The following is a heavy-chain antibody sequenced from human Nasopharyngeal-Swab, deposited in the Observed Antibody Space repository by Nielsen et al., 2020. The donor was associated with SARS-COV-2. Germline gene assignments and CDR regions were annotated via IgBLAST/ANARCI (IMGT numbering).Heavy chain of an antibody. CDR1: GFTLSSYE. J-gene: IGHJ3*02. V-gene: IGHV3-48*03. CDR2: ISSSGSTI. D-gene: IGHD3-22*01. CDR3: AREERITMIVVVIPGAFDI. Sequence: GESLKISCAASGFTLSSYEMNWVRQAPGKGLEWVSYISSSGSTIFYADSVKGRFTISRDNAKNSLYLQMNSLRAADTAVYYCAREERITMIVVVIPGAFDIWGQGTMVTVSS.